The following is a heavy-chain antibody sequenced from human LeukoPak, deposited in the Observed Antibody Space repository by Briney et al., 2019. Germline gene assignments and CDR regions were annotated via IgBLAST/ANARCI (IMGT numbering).Heavy chain of an antibody. J-gene: IGHJ5*02. V-gene: IGHV7-4-1*02. Sequence: ASVKVSCKASGYTFTTYAMNWVRQAPGQGLEWMGWINTNTGNPTYAQGFTGRFVFSLDTSVSTAYLQISSLKADDTAVYYCARANLWFGELGWIDPWGQGTLVTVSS. CDR1: GYTFTTYA. D-gene: IGHD3-10*01. CDR2: INTNTGNP. CDR3: ARANLWFGELGWIDP.